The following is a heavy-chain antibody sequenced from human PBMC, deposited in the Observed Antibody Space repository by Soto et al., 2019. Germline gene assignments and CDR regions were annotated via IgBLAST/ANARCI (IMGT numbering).Heavy chain of an antibody. CDR1: GFTFGDYA. Sequence: GGSLRLSCTTSGFTFGDYAMSWVRQAPGKGLEWVGFIRTKPSGGTTQYAASVKGRFTISRDDSKSIAYLQMNSLKTEDTAVYYCTRGRVAGTFDYWGQGTLVTVYS. J-gene: IGHJ4*02. CDR2: IRTKPSGGTT. V-gene: IGHV3-49*04. CDR3: TRGRVAGTFDY. D-gene: IGHD6-19*01.